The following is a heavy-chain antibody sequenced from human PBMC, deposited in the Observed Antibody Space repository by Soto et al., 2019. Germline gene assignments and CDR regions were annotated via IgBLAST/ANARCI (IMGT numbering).Heavy chain of an antibody. J-gene: IGHJ6*02. Sequence: GAPVKVSCKASGFTFTSSAVQWVRQARGQRLEWIGWIVVGSGNTNYAQKFQERVTITRDMSTSTAYMELSSLRSEDTAVYYCAADPAYSSSWYGMDVWGQGTTVTVSS. V-gene: IGHV1-58*01. CDR3: AADPAYSSSWYGMDV. D-gene: IGHD6-13*01. CDR1: GFTFTSSA. CDR2: IVVGSGNT.